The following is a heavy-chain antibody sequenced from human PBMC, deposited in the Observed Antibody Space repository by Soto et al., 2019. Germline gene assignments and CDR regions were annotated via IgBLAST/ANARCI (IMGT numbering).Heavy chain of an antibody. D-gene: IGHD2-21*01. CDR1: GFTFIIYA. CDR2: VNAGNGNT. V-gene: IGHV1-3*01. Sequence: GASVTLYCQAAGFTFIIYAIHWVRQAPGQGLEWMGWVNAGNGNTRYSQKFQGRVTITRDTSASTVYMELSSLRSEDTAIYYCAREGILPVLGFDFWGQGTLLTVSS. CDR3: AREGILPVLGFDF. J-gene: IGHJ4*02.